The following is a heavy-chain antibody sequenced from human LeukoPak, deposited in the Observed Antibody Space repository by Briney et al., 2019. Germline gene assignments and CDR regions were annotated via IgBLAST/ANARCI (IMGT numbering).Heavy chain of an antibody. V-gene: IGHV3-15*01. CDR3: TTINWGAFDR. J-gene: IGHJ4*02. Sequence: PGGSLRLSCAGSGFIVSNAWMSWVRQAPGKGLEWISRIKSKTDGGTTDYAAPVKGRFTTSKDESKNTLYLQMDSLKTDDTAVYYCTTINWGAFDRWGQGTLVTVSS. CDR2: IKSKTDGGTT. D-gene: IGHD1-26*01. CDR1: GFIVSNAW.